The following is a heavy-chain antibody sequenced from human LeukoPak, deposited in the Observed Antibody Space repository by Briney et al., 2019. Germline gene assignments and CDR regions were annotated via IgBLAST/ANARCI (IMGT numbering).Heavy chain of an antibody. CDR2: LTWNADRT. J-gene: IGHJ4*02. V-gene: IGHV3-43*01. CDR3: ARDWAAAGYYFDY. CDR1: GFTFDDYT. Sequence: GGSLRLSCAASGFTFDDYTMYWVRQPPGKGLEWVSLLTWNADRTYYADSVKGRFTISRDNSKNSLYLQMNSLRAEDTAVYYCARDWAAAGYYFDYWGQGTLVTVSS. D-gene: IGHD6-13*01.